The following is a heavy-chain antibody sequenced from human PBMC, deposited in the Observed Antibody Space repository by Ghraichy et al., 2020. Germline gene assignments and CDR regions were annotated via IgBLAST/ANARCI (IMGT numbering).Heavy chain of an antibody. V-gene: IGHV3-49*04. J-gene: IGHJ6*02. D-gene: IGHD1-1*01. Sequence: GGSLRLSCTASGFSFGDYCMSWVRQAPGKGLEWVGFIRSTAYGGTADYAASVKGRFTISRDDSKRIAYLQMNTLTTEDTAVYYCSRYRFANWRKLVYYYGMDVWGQGTTVTVSS. CDR2: IRSTAYGGTA. CDR3: SRYRFANWRKLVYYYGMDV. CDR1: GFSFGDYC.